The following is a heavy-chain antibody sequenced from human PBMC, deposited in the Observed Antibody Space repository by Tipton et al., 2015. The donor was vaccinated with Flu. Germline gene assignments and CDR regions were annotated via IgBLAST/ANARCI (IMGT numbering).Heavy chain of an antibody. CDR2: IFHSGNS. J-gene: IGHJ5*01. Sequence: TLSLTCAVSGCSIRSSNYYWGWIRQPPGKGLEWIGNIFHSGNSYHNPSLKSRVTMSIETSRNQFSLKLSSVTAADTAVYYCARRDYSNYVSEPKNWFDSWGQGVLVIVSS. CDR3: ARRDYSNYVSEPKNWFDS. V-gene: IGHV4-39*07. D-gene: IGHD4-11*01. CDR1: GCSIRSSNYY.